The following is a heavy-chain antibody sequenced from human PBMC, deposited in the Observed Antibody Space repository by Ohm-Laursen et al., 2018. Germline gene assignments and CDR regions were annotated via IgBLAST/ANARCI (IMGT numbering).Heavy chain of an antibody. CDR1: GYTFTGYY. CDR3: ARDEPVTMVRGASDF. Sequence: GASVTVSCKASGYTFTGYYLHWLRQVPGHGLEWMGWINPKTGGTDYAPKVQGRFTLTIDTSSSSGFMELSRLKSDDTAVYFCARDEPVTMVRGASDFGGQGTLVTVSS. V-gene: IGHV1-2*02. J-gene: IGHJ4*02. D-gene: IGHD3-10*01. CDR2: INPKTGGT.